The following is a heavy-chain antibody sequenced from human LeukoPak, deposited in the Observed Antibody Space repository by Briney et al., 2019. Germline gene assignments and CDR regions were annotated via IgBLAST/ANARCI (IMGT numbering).Heavy chain of an antibody. J-gene: IGHJ3*01. CDR3: AKCRTSCQGNGFDV. Sequence: SETLSLTCTVSGGSIGTYYWSWIRQPPGKGLEWIGYIYYSGSTNYNPSLKSRVTISLDTSKNQFSLKVSSVTAADTAIYYCAKCRTSCQGNGFDVWGQGTVVTVSS. D-gene: IGHD1-14*01. CDR2: IYYSGST. CDR1: GGSIGTYY. V-gene: IGHV4-59*01.